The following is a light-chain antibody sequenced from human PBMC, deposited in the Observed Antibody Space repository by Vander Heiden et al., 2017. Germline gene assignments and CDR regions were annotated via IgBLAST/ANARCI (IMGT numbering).Light chain of an antibody. CDR2: DVS. J-gene: IGLJ3*02. CDR1: SSDVGNYNY. CDR3: SSYTSSSSSWV. V-gene: IGLV2-14*03. Sequence: QSALTQPASVTGSPGQSITISCTGTSSDVGNYNYVFWYQQHPGKAPKLMIYDVSDRPSGVSNRFSGSKSGNTASLTISGLQAEDEADYYCSSYTSSSSSWVFGGGTKLTVL.